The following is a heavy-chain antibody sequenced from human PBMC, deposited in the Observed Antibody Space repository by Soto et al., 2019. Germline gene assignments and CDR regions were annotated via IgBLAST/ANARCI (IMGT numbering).Heavy chain of an antibody. CDR3: ARGRYSGYDMPDTYYYYSYGMDV. Sequence: QVQLVQSGAEVKKPGSSVKVSCKASGGTFISHGISWVRQAPGQGLEWMGGIVPIFGTADDAQRFRGRVTITADESTRTAYMELSSLRSEDTAVYYCARGRYSGYDMPDTYYYYSYGMDVWGQGTTVTGSS. J-gene: IGHJ6*01. V-gene: IGHV1-69*12. CDR2: IVPIFGTA. CDR1: GGTFISHG. D-gene: IGHD5-12*01.